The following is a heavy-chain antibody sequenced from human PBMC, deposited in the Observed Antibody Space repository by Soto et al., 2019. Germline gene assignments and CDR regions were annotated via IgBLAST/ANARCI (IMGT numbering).Heavy chain of an antibody. J-gene: IGHJ6*03. D-gene: IGHD2-8*02. CDR3: ARGGISHWAYFYYMDV. V-gene: IGHV4-34*01. Sequence: SETLSLTCVVSGGSLSDYFWSWIRQPPGMALKWIEEINHLGSINYNPSIKSRVTMSVDTSKNQFSLTLISVTAADTATYYCARGGISHWAYFYYMDVWDRGTTVTVSS. CDR2: INHLGSI. CDR1: GGSLSDYF.